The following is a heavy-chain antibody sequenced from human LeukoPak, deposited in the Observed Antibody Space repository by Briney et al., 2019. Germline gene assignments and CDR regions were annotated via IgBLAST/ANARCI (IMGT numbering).Heavy chain of an antibody. J-gene: IGHJ3*02. CDR1: GFTFSSYW. V-gene: IGHV3-74*01. CDR2: ISSDGSIT. CDR3: AKSGKPYGFDT. Sequence: GGSLRLSCAASGFTFSSYWMHWVRQAPGKGLVWVSHISSDGSITGYADSVKGRFTISRDNAKNTLYLQMNSLRAEDTAVYYCAKSGKPYGFDTWGQGTMVTVSS.